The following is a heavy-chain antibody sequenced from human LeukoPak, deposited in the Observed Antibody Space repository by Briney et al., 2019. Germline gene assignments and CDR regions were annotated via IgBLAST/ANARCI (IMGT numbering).Heavy chain of an antibody. CDR1: GFTFSSYS. J-gene: IGHJ4*02. V-gene: IGHV3-21*01. CDR3: RVGGWRENDDY. Sequence: SGGSLRLSFAASGFTFSSYSMNWVRQAPGKGLEWVSSISSSSSYIYYADSVKGRFTISRDNSKNTLYLQMNSLRAEDTAMYYCRVGGWRENDDYWGQGTLVTVSS. D-gene: IGHD1-26*01. CDR2: ISSSSSYI.